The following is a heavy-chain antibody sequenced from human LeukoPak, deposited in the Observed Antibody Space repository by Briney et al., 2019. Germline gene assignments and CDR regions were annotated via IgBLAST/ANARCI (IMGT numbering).Heavy chain of an antibody. D-gene: IGHD7-27*01. J-gene: IGHJ4*02. Sequence: GGSLRLSCAASGFTFSSYTMSWVRQAPGGGLEWVSTITTSDGNTYYADSVKGRFTVSRDNSKNTLYLQMNSLRAEDTAVYYCAKDGGLWVSAHWGDSWGRGTLVTVSS. CDR3: AKDGGLWVSAHWGDS. CDR2: ITTSDGNT. CDR1: GFTFSSYT. V-gene: IGHV3-23*01.